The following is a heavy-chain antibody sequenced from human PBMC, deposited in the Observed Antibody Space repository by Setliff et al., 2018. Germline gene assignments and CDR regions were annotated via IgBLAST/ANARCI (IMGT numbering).Heavy chain of an antibody. D-gene: IGHD4-4*01. Sequence: SVKVSCKASGGTFSTFVFSWVRQAPGQGLEWMGGIIPMFDKARYAQKFQGRVTITADESTTTVFMELSNLRSEDTAVYFCARGLSTDTDSWGQGTLVTVSS. CDR3: ARGLSTDTDS. CDR2: IIPMFDKA. CDR1: GGTFSTFV. V-gene: IGHV1-69*13. J-gene: IGHJ4*02.